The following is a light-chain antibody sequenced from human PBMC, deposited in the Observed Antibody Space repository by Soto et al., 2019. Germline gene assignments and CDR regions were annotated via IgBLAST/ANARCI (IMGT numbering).Light chain of an antibody. V-gene: IGLV2-23*01. CDR1: SSDVGSYNL. J-gene: IGLJ2*01. CDR3: CSYAGSATLGV. Sequence: QSALTQPASVSGSPGQSITISCTGTSSDVGSYNLVSWYQQHPGKAPKLMIYEGNKRPSGVSNRFSGSKSGSTASLTISGLQAEDEADYYCCSYAGSATLGVFGGGTKVTVL. CDR2: EGN.